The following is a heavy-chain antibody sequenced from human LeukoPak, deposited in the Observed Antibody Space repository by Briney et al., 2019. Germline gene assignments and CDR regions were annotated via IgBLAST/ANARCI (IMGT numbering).Heavy chain of an antibody. V-gene: IGHV3-74*01. CDR1: GFTFSNYW. Sequence: GGSLRLSCAASGFTFSNYWLHWVGQTPGKGRVCVSLIKGDGSSTTYADSVKGRFTISRDNAKNTVYLQMNSLRAEDTAVYYCARGNYHAMDVWGQGTTVTVSS. CDR3: ARGNYHAMDV. J-gene: IGHJ6*02. CDR2: IKGDGSST.